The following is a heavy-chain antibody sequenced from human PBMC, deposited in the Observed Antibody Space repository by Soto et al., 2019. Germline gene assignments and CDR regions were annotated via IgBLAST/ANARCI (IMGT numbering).Heavy chain of an antibody. D-gene: IGHD3-3*02. J-gene: IGHJ4*02. CDR1: GGSISSSNW. CDR3: ARLPSRHLVDY. Sequence: SETLSLTCAVSGGSISSSNWWSWVRQPPGKGLEWIGEIYHSGSTNYNPSLKSRVIISVDKSKNQFSLNLRSVTAADTAVYYCARLPSRHLVDYRAQGTLVTVSS. CDR2: IYHSGST. V-gene: IGHV4-4*02.